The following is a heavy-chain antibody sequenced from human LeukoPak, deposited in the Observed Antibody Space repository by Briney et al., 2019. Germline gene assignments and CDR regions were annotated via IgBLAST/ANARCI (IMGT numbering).Heavy chain of an antibody. Sequence: SETLSLTCTVSGGSISSSSYYWGWIRQPPGKGLEWIGSIYYSGSTYYNPSLKSRVTISVDTSKNQFSLKLSSVTAADTAVYYCAALRSGTIFGVVTIPYFDYWGQGTLVTVSS. V-gene: IGHV4-39*01. D-gene: IGHD3-3*01. CDR2: IYYSGST. CDR1: GGSISSSSYY. CDR3: AALRSGTIFGVVTIPYFDY. J-gene: IGHJ4*02.